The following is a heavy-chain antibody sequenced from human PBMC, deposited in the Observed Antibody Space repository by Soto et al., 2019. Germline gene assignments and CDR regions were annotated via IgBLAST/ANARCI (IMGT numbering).Heavy chain of an antibody. V-gene: IGHV1-2*04. J-gene: IGHJ6*03. D-gene: IGHD5-12*01. CDR1: GDSFNDYY. CDR3: ARESGGATATLDYYYFYMDV. CDR2: INPNGGVT. Sequence: ATVKVSCKSSGDSFNDYYIHWVRQAPGQGFEWMGWINPNGGVTKYAQKFQGWVSMTRDTSIRTVYMQLSRLRSDDTAVYYCARESGGATATLDYYYFYMDVWGTGTTVTVSS.